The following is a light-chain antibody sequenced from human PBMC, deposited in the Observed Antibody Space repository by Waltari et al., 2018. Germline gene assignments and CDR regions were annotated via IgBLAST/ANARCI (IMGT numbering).Light chain of an antibody. J-gene: IGLJ3*02. CDR2: SNN. V-gene: IGLV1-44*01. CDR1: SSNIGSNA. Sequence: QSVLPQPPSASGTPGQRVTLPCSGSSSNIGSNAVNWYQQLPGPAPKLLIYSNNQRPSGVPDRFSGSKSGTSASLAISGLQSEDEADYYCAAWDDSLSWVFGGGTKLTVL. CDR3: AAWDDSLSWV.